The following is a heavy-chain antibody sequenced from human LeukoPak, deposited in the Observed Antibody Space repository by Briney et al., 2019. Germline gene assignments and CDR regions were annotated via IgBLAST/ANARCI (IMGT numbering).Heavy chain of an antibody. CDR2: IWYDGSIK. J-gene: IGHJ4*02. Sequence: GGSLRLSCAASGFTFSRNGMHWVRQAPGKGLVGVALIWYDGSIKYYEDSVKGRFTISRDNSQNTLHLQMNSLRGEDRAVLYCAKDRWDLHFDYWGQGTPVTVSS. D-gene: IGHD1-26*01. V-gene: IGHV3-30*02. CDR1: GFTFSRNG. CDR3: AKDRWDLHFDY.